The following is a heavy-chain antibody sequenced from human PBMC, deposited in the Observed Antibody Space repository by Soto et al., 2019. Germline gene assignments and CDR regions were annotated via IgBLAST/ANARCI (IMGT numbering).Heavy chain of an antibody. CDR1: GGSISSYY. V-gene: IGHV4-59*01. J-gene: IGHJ3*02. CDR3: AREPGAGSGYDSGIAVAVDAFDI. Sequence: QVQLQESGPGLVKPSETLSLTCTVSGGSISSYYWSWIRQPPGKGLEWIGYIYYSGSTNYNPSLKSRVTISVDTSKNQFSLKLSSVTAADTAVYYCAREPGAGSGYDSGIAVAVDAFDIWGQGTMVTVSS. D-gene: IGHD6-19*01. CDR2: IYYSGST.